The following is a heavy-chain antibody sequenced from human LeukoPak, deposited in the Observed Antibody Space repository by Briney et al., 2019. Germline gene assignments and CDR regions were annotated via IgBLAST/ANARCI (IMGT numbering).Heavy chain of an antibody. D-gene: IGHD3-10*01. J-gene: IGHJ3*02. CDR2: IKQDGSEK. Sequence: GGSLRLSCAASGFIFNTYWMTWVRQAPGKGLEWGANIKQDGSEKYYVDSVKGRFTISRDNARSSLYLQMSCLRAEDTAVYYCAHSSYYYCSGSLGGAFDIWGQGTMVTVSS. V-gene: IGHV3-7*01. CDR1: GFIFNTYW. CDR3: AHSSYYYCSGSLGGAFDI.